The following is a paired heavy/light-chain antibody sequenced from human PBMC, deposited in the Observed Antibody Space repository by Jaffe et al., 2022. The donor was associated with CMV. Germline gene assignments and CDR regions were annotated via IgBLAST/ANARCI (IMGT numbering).Heavy chain of an antibody. J-gene: IGHJ4*02. CDR3: AGGSGWLIDH. V-gene: IGHV3-7*04. CDR2: IKSDGSEK. CDR1: DFMFRKYW. Sequence: EVYLVESGGGLVQPGGSLRLSCAASDFMFRKYWMNWVRQAPGKGLEWVANIKSDGSEKNYVDSVKGRFTVSRDNAENSLHLQMDSLRVEDTAVYFCAGGSGWLIDHWGQGTLVTVSS. D-gene: IGHD6-19*01.
Light chain of an antibody. V-gene: IGKV3-20*01. CDR3: LQYASSPLT. CDR2: DAS. CDR1: QSVGRNY. Sequence: EIVLTQSPGTLSLSPGERATLSCRASQSVGRNYLAWYQQKPGQAPRLLVADASSRAPGIPDRFSGSGSGTDFILTISGLESADFAVYYCLQYASSPLTFGQGTRVEIK. J-gene: IGKJ1*01.